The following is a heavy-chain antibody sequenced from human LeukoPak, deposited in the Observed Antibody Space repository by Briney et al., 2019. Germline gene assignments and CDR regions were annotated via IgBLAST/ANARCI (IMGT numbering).Heavy chain of an antibody. CDR2: INPGNGDT. CDR1: GYSFTGQD. Sequence: ASVKVSCKTSGYSFTGQDMHWVRQAPGQSLEWMGCINPGNGDTKYSQEFQGRVTITRDTSATTAYMELSSLRSDDMAVYYCTLYNYWGQGTLVTVSS. D-gene: IGHD2-2*02. J-gene: IGHJ4*02. V-gene: IGHV1-3*03. CDR3: TLYNY.